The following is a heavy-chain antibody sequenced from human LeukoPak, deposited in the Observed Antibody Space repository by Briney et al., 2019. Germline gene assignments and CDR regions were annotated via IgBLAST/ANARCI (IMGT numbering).Heavy chain of an antibody. J-gene: IGHJ4*02. D-gene: IGHD1-26*01. V-gene: IGHV3-30*18. Sequence: GGSLRLSCAASGFTFSSYGMHWVRQAPGKGLEWVAVISYDGSNKYYADSVKGRFTISRDNSKNTLYLQMNSLRAEDTAVYYCAKQVGATGGDYWGQGTLATVSS. CDR2: ISYDGSNK. CDR1: GFTFSSYG. CDR3: AKQVGATGGDY.